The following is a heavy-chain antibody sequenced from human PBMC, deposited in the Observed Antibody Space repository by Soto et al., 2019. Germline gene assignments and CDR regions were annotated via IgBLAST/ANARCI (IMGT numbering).Heavy chain of an antibody. V-gene: IGHV4-30-4*01. D-gene: IGHD5-18*01. Sequence: PSETLSLTCTVSGGSISSGDYYWSWIRQPPGKGLEWIGYIYYSGTTYYNPSLKSRVTISVDTSKNQFPLKVSSVTAADTAVYYCARALIQLWPHYYYGMDVWGQGTTVTVSS. CDR3: ARALIQLWPHYYYGMDV. CDR2: IYYSGTT. J-gene: IGHJ6*02. CDR1: GGSISSGDYY.